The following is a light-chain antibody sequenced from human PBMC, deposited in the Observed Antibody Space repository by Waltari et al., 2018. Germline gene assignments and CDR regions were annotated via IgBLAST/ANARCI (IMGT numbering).Light chain of an antibody. V-gene: IGKV1-39*01. CDR3: QKSYNSPYT. J-gene: IGKJ2*01. Sequence: DIQMTQSPSSLSASVGVRVTITCRASQSISTYLNWYQQRPGKAPKLLIYAASSLQSGVPSRFSGTGSETDFTLTISSLQPEDFATYYCQKSYNSPYTFGQGTKLEIK. CDR2: AAS. CDR1: QSISTY.